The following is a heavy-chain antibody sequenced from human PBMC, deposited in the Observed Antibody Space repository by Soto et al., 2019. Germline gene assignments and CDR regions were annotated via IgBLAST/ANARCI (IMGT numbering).Heavy chain of an antibody. V-gene: IGHV4-34*01. CDR2: INHSGST. D-gene: IGHD2-21*02. J-gene: IGHJ4*02. Sequence: PSETLSLTCAVYGGSFSGYYWSWIRQPPGKGLEWIGEINHSGSTNYNPSLKSRVTISVDTSKNQFSLKLSSVTAADTAVYYCARAPVTYYFDYWGQGTLVTVSS. CDR3: ARAPVTYYFDY. CDR1: GGSFSGYY.